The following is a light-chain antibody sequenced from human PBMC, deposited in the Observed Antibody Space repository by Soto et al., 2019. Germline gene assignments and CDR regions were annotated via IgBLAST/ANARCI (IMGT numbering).Light chain of an antibody. CDR1: QSVSSN. J-gene: IGKJ1*01. Sequence: EIVMTQSTAPLSVSPGERATLSCRASQSVSSNLAWYQQKPGQAPRLIIYGASSRATGIPDRFSGSWSGTDCTLTISRLEPEDVAVYYCQQYGSSSWTFGQGTKVDIK. V-gene: IGKV3-20*01. CDR3: QQYGSSSWT. CDR2: GAS.